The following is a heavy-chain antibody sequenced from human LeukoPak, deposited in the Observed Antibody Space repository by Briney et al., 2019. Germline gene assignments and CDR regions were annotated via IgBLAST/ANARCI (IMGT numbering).Heavy chain of an antibody. CDR3: TTQGAWATIIGY. CDR2: IKSKADGGTT. J-gene: IGHJ4*02. Sequence: GGSLRLSCAASGFTFNNAWMSWVRQTPGMGLEGLEWVCRIKSKADGGTTDYAAPVKGRFTISRDDSKNTLYLQMNSLKTEDTAVYYCTTQGAWATIIGYWGQGTLVTVSS. CDR1: GFTFNNAW. D-gene: IGHD5-12*01. V-gene: IGHV3-15*01.